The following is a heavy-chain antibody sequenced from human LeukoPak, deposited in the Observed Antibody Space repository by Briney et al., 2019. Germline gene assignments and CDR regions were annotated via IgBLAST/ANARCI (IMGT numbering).Heavy chain of an antibody. D-gene: IGHD3-10*01. J-gene: IGHJ4*02. V-gene: IGHV4-4*07. CDR3: AGNYGSSFDY. CDR1: GGSISSYY. CDR2: IYTSGST. Sequence: PSETLSLTCTISGGSISSYYWSWIRQPAGKGLEWIGRIYTSGSTNYNPSLKSRVTMSVDMSKNQFSLKLNSVTAADTAVYYCAGNYGSSFDYWGQGTLVTVSS.